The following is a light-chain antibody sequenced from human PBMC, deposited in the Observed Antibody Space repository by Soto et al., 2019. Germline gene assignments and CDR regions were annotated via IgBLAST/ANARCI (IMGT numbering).Light chain of an antibody. CDR1: LPISNY. V-gene: IGKV1-27*01. Sequence: DIQMTQSPSSLSASVGDRVTITCRASLPISNYLAWYQQKPGKIPNLLIYAASTLQAGVPSRFSGSGSGTDFSRHIRSVQCDGFATYPCQQKYRGRLWTFGQGPQVDIK. CDR3: QQKYRGRLWT. J-gene: IGKJ1*01. CDR2: AAS.